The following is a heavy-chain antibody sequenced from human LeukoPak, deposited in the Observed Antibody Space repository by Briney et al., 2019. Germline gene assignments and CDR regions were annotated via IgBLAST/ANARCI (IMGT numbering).Heavy chain of an antibody. J-gene: IGHJ4*02. CDR3: AKMAEDQLLSG. CDR1: GFTFSSYD. V-gene: IGHV3-13*01. Sequence: GGSLRLSCAASGFTFSSYDMHWVRQAPGKGLEWVSAIGTAGDTYYPGSVKGRFTISRENAKNSLYLQMNSLRAGDTAVYYCAKMAEDQLLSGWGQGTLVTVSS. D-gene: IGHD2-2*01. CDR2: IGTAGDT.